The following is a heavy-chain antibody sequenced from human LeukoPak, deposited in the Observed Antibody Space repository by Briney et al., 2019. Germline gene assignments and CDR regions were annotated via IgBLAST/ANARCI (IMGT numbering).Heavy chain of an antibody. CDR3: ARGPYSYDSSGAFDI. Sequence: PSQTLSLTCTVSGDSISSGDYYWSCIRQPAGKGLEWIGRISSSGSTNYNPSLKSRVTISVDTSKNQFSLKLSSVTAADTAVYFCARGPYSYDSSGAFDIWGQGTMVTVSS. CDR2: ISSSGST. J-gene: IGHJ3*02. CDR1: GDSISSGDYY. D-gene: IGHD3-22*01. V-gene: IGHV4-61*02.